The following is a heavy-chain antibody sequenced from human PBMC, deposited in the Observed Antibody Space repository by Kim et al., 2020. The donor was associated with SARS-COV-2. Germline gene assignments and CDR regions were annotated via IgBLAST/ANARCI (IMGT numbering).Heavy chain of an antibody. D-gene: IGHD3-3*01. V-gene: IGHV1-69*13. CDR1: GGTFSSYA. Sequence: SVKVSCKASGGTFSSYAISWVRQAPGQGLEWMGGIIPIFGTANYAQKFQGRVTITADESTSTAYMELSSLRSEDTAVYYCASRGNEDDSLRFDYWGQGTLVTVSS. J-gene: IGHJ4*02. CDR3: ASRGNEDDSLRFDY. CDR2: IIPIFGTA.